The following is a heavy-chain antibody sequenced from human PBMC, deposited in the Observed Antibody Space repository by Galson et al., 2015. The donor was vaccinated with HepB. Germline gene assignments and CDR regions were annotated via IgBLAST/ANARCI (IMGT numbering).Heavy chain of an antibody. CDR2: IYSGGST. CDR1: GFTVSSNY. J-gene: IGHJ6*03. D-gene: IGHD3-3*01. Sequence: SLRLSCAASGFTVSSNYMSWVRQAPGKGLEWVSVIYSGGSTYYADSVKGRFTISRDNSKNTLYLQMNSLRAEDTAVYYCARLEFGGTLYYYYMDVWGKGTTVTVSS. V-gene: IGHV3-53*01. CDR3: ARLEFGGTLYYYYMDV.